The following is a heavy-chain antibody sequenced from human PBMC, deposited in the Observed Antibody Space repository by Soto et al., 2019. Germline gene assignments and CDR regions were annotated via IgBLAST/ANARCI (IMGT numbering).Heavy chain of an antibody. CDR2: TYYRSKWHS. V-gene: IGHV6-1*01. CDR3: ARIVGGSSDY. Sequence: SQTLSLTCAISGDSVSSNSAAWNWIRQPPSRGLEWLGRTYYRSKWHSDYAVSMKGRITINPDTSKNQFSLQLNSVTPEDAAIYYCARIVGGSSDYWGQGTRVTVS. J-gene: IGHJ4*02. CDR1: GDSVSSNSAA. D-gene: IGHD2-15*01.